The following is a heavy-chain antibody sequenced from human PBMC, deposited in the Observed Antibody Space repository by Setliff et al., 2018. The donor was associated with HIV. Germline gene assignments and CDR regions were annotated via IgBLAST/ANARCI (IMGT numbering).Heavy chain of an antibody. J-gene: IGHJ4*02. CDR2: IYPGDSYT. Sequence: PGESLKISCHLSGYSFVDFWIGWVRQMPGKGLEWVGFIYPGDSYTNYSPSFQGHVTISADKSISTAYLQWSSLRASDTAMYYCARRSCSGGSCYLSDYWGQGTLVTVSS. CDR1: GYSFVDFW. CDR3: ARRSCSGGSCYLSDY. V-gene: IGHV5-51*01. D-gene: IGHD2-15*01.